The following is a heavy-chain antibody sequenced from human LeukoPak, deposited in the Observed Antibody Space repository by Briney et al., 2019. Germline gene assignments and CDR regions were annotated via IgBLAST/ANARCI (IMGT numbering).Heavy chain of an antibody. V-gene: IGHV4-39*01. J-gene: IGHJ4*02. CDR1: GGSFSGYY. Sequence: SETLSLTCAVYGGSFSGYYWGWIRQPPGKGLEWIGSIYYSGSTYYNPSLKSRVTISVDTSKNQFSLKLSSVTAADTAVYYCCNYYDSSGYSGYWGQGTLVTVSS. CDR3: CNYYDSSGYSGY. D-gene: IGHD3-22*01. CDR2: IYYSGST.